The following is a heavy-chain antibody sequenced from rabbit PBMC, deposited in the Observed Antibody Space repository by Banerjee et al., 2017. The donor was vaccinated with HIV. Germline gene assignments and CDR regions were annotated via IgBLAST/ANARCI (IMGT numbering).Heavy chain of an antibody. CDR2: IYTGSSGVT. D-gene: IGHD6-1*01. V-gene: IGHV1S45*01. J-gene: IGHJ4*01. CDR3: ARETYAYSYASSNL. CDR1: GFSFSSSYY. Sequence: QQQLEESGGGLVQPEGSLTLTCTASGFSFSSSYYMCWVRQAPGKGLEWIGCIYTGSSGVTYYASWAKGRFTISKTSSTTVTLQMTSLTAADTATYFCARETYAYSYASSNLWGPGTLVTVS.